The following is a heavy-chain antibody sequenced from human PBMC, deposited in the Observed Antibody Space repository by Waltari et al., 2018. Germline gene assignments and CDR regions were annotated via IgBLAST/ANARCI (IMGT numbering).Heavy chain of an antibody. CDR1: GFTFSSYG. CDR2: IWEDGSNK. CDR3: ARDPHPDIAMAKCDY. Sequence: QVQLVESGGGVVQPGRSLRLSCAASGFTFSSYGMHWVRQAPGKGLEWGAVIWEDGSNKYYADSVKGRFTISRDNSKNTLYLQMNSLRAEDTAVYYCARDPHPDIAMAKCDYWGQGTLVTVSS. V-gene: IGHV3-33*01. D-gene: IGHD5-18*01. J-gene: IGHJ4*02.